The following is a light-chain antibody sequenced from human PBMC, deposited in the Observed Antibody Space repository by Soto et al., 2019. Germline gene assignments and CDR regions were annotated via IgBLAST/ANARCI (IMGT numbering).Light chain of an antibody. CDR3: HQYHRYSWT. Sequence: DIQMTQSPSTLSASVGDRVTIACRASQSISSSLAWYQQKPGKAPKLLIYDASSLESGVPSRFSGSGSGTELTLSIISLQPHDVSTYYCHQYHRYSWTFGQGTKVEIK. V-gene: IGKV1-5*01. CDR2: DAS. J-gene: IGKJ1*01. CDR1: QSISSS.